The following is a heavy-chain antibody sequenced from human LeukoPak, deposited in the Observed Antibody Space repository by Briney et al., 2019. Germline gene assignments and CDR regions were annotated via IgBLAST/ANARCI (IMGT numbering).Heavy chain of an antibody. CDR2: TYHRSKWYN. CDR3: ARDCSGAAGCDY. J-gene: IGHJ4*02. D-gene: IGHD3-10*02. V-gene: IGHV6-1*01. CDR1: GDRVSSNSAA. Sequence: SQTLSLTCAISGDRVSSNSAAWNWIRQSPARGLEGRGRTYHRSKWYNDYAVAVKSRITINPDTSKNQFSLQLNSVTPEDTAVYYCARDCSGAAGCDYWGQGTLVTVSS.